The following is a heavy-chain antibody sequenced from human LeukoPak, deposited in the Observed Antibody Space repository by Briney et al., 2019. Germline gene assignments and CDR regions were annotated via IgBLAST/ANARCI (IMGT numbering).Heavy chain of an antibody. Sequence: GGSLRLSCAASGFTFSSYSMNWVRQAPGKGREWILYISGSGSTIDYADSVKGRFTISRDNAKNSLYLQMNSLRAEDTAVYYCSRLRGYSYGYADYWGQGTLVTVSS. J-gene: IGHJ4*02. D-gene: IGHD5-18*01. CDR2: ISGSGSTI. CDR3: SRLRGYSYGYADY. V-gene: IGHV3-48*04. CDR1: GFTFSSYS.